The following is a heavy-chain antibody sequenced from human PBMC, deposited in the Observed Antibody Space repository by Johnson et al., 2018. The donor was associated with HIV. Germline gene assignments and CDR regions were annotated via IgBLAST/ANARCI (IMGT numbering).Heavy chain of an antibody. CDR2: SSSSGSTI. Sequence: VQLVESGGGLVQPGGSLRLSCAASGFTFSDYYMSWIRQAPGKGLEWVSYSSSSGSTIYYSDSVKGRFTISRDNARNTLYLQMNSLRADDTAVYYCAREGPSERAGFDIWGQGTMVTVSS. V-gene: IGHV3-11*04. CDR1: GFTFSDYY. J-gene: IGHJ3*02. CDR3: AREGPSERAGFDI.